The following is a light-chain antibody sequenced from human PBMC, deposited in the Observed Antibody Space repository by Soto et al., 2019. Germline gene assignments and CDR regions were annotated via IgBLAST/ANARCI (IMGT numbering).Light chain of an antibody. CDR3: QHRSNWPPA. V-gene: IGKV3-11*01. CDR2: DTS. CDR1: LSISSF. J-gene: IGKJ5*01. Sequence: EGVLTQSPATLSLSPGERATLSCRASLSISSFLSLYQHKPFQVPILLIYDTSNRATGIPARFSGNGSGTDFTLSISSLAPEDFAVYYCQHRSNWPPAFGQGTRLE.